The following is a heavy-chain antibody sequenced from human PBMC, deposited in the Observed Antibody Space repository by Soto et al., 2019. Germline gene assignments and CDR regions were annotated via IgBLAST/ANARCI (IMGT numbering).Heavy chain of an antibody. CDR1: GYTFTNYG. CDR2: INPNNNGHT. D-gene: IGHD3-10*01. Sequence: QVQLVQSGAEVKKPGASVKVSCKASGYTFTNYGISWVRQAPGQGLEWMGWINPNNNGHTNSAQNLQDRITLTTDTSTTTAYMELRSLRSDDTAVYYCATDRGMRPPDTFDDWGQGTLLIVSS. J-gene: IGHJ4*02. CDR3: ATDRGMRPPDTFDD. V-gene: IGHV1-18*01.